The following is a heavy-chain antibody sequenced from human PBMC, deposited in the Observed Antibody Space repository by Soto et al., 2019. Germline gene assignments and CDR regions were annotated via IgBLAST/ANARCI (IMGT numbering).Heavy chain of an antibody. CDR3: ARDRDYDILTGPPRLDV. D-gene: IGHD3-9*01. V-gene: IGHV4-61*01. Sequence: PSETLSLTCTVSGGSVSSGSYYWSWIRQPPGKGLEWIGYIYYSGSTNYNPSLKSRATISVDTSKNQFSLKLSSVTAADTAVYYCARDRDYDILTGPPRLDVWGQGTTVTVSS. CDR2: IYYSGST. CDR1: GGSVSSGSYY. J-gene: IGHJ6*02.